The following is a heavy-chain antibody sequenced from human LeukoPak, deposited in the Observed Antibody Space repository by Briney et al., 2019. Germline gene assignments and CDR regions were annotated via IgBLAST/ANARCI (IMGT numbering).Heavy chain of an antibody. Sequence: GGSLRLSCAASGFTFSSYWFHWVRQAPGKGLVWVSRINTDGTSTSYADSVKGRFTIAGDNAKNTLYLQMNSLRAEDTAIYYCAKDMTGLRDYWGQGTLVTVPS. CDR2: INTDGTST. V-gene: IGHV3-74*01. D-gene: IGHD3-16*01. CDR1: GFTFSSYW. J-gene: IGHJ4*02. CDR3: AKDMTGLRDY.